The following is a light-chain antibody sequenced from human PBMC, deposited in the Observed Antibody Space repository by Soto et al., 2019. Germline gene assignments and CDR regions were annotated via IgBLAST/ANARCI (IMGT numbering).Light chain of an antibody. CDR2: DVN. CDR1: SSDVGGYNY. CDR3: ASYAVNNNLGV. V-gene: IGLV2-8*01. J-gene: IGLJ2*01. Sequence: QSVLTPPPSASGSPGQSVTISCTGTSSDVGGYNYVSWYQQHPGKAPKLIIYDVNKRPSGVPDRFSGSKSGNTASLTVSGLQAEDEADYYCASYAVNNNLGVFGGGTKLTVL.